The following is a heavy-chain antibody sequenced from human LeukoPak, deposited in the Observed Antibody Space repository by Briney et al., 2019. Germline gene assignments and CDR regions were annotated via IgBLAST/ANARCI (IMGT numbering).Heavy chain of an antibody. CDR3: ARAGRWEGRPHAFDI. CDR1: GGSISNNF. J-gene: IGHJ3*02. Sequence: SETLSLTCTVSGGSISNNFWTWIRQPAGKGLERIGRIYTSGSTNYNPSLKSRVTISVDTSKNQFSLKLSSVTAADTALYYCARAGRWEGRPHAFDIWGQGTMVAVSS. V-gene: IGHV4-4*07. D-gene: IGHD1-26*01. CDR2: IYTSGST.